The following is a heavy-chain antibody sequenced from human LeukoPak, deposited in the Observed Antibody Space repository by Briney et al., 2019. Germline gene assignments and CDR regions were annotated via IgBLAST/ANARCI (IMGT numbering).Heavy chain of an antibody. CDR2: IYTTGST. J-gene: IGHJ3*02. Sequence: SETLSLTCTVSGGSISIVSYYWSWIRQPAGKGLEWIGRIYTTGSTNYNPSLKSRVTISVDMSKIQFSLRLTTVTAADTAVYYCAREDRWGHAFDIWGQGTMVTVSS. V-gene: IGHV4-61*02. CDR3: AREDRWGHAFDI. CDR1: GGSISIVSYY. D-gene: IGHD7-27*01.